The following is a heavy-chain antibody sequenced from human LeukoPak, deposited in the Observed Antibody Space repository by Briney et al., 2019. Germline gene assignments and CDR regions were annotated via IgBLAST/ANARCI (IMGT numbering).Heavy chain of an antibody. CDR1: GFTFSSYA. CDR3: AKRSGYYTGQGYFQH. CDR2: ISGSGGST. Sequence: EGSLRLSCAASGFTFSSYAMSWVRQAPAKGLEWVSDISGSGGSTYYADSVKGRFTISRDNSKNTLYLQMNSLRAEDTAVYYCAKRSGYYTGQGYFQHWGQGTLVTVSS. D-gene: IGHD3-3*01. J-gene: IGHJ1*01. V-gene: IGHV3-23*01.